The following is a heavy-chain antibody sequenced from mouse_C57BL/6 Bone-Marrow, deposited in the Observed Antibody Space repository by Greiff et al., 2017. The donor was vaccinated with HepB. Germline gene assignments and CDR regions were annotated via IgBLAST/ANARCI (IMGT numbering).Heavy chain of an antibody. V-gene: IGHV1-64*01. CDR1: GYTFTSYW. D-gene: IGHD2-1*01. CDR3: ARRLLLCLDYYAMDY. J-gene: IGHJ4*01. CDR2: IHPNSGST. Sequence: QVQLQQPGAELVKPGASVKLSCKASGYTFTSYWMHWVKQRPGQGLEWIGMIHPNSGSTNYNEKFKSKATLTVDKSSSTAYMQLSSLTSEDSAVYYCARRLLLCLDYYAMDYWGQGTSVTVSS.